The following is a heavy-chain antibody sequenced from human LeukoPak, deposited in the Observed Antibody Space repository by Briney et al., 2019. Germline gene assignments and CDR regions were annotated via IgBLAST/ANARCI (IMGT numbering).Heavy chain of an antibody. CDR3: ASMPRIQLWSDY. V-gene: IGHV3-48*02. CDR1: GFTFSSYS. CDR2: ISSSSSTI. J-gene: IGHJ4*02. D-gene: IGHD5-18*01. Sequence: GGSLRLSCAASGFTFSSYSMNWVRQASGKGLEWVSYISSSSSTIYYADSVKGRFTISRDNAKNSLYLQMNSLRDEDTAVYYCASMPRIQLWSDYWGQGTLVTVSS.